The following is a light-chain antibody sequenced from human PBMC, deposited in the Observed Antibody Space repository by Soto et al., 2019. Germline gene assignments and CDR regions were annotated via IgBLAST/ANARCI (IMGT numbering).Light chain of an antibody. Sequence: EIVLTQSPATLSLSPGEGATLSCRASQSVSNYLAWYQQKPGQAPRLLIFDASKRATGIPARFSGSGSGTDFTLTISSLEPEDFAVYYCQKRSKWPLSVGGGTKMDIK. V-gene: IGKV3-11*01. J-gene: IGKJ4*01. CDR1: QSVSNY. CDR2: DAS. CDR3: QKRSKWPLS.